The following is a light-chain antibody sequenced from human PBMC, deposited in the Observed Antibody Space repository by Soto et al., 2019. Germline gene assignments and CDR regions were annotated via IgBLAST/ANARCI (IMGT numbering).Light chain of an antibody. CDR2: SAS. Sequence: DIPMTQSPSSLSASVGDRVTITCRASQGISSYLAWYQQKPGKVPKLLMYSASTLQSGVPSRFSGSGSGTDFTLTISSLQPEDVATYYCQKCNSAPFTFGPGTKVDIK. CDR1: QGISSY. V-gene: IGKV1-27*01. J-gene: IGKJ3*01. CDR3: QKCNSAPFT.